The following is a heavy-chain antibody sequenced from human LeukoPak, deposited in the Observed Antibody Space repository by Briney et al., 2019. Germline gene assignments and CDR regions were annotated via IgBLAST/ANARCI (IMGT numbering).Heavy chain of an antibody. CDR3: ARGSTVASRECAFDI. Sequence: GHIFYSGTTSYNPSLKSRVTISLDTSKNQFSLKLTSVTAADTAVYYCARGSTVASRECAFDIWGQGTMVTVSS. CDR2: IFYSGTT. V-gene: IGHV4-31*02. J-gene: IGHJ3*02. D-gene: IGHD4-23*01.